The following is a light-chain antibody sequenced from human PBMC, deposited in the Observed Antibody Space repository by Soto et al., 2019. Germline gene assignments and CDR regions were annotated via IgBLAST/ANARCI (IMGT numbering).Light chain of an antibody. J-gene: IGKJ4*01. Sequence: DIPMTQSPSTLSASVGDRVTMTCLASQSIRSWLAWYQQKPGKAPKLLIYDASSLESGVPSRFSGRRSGTEFTLTISSLQPDDFGTYYCQQYESYSPLTFGGGTKVDIK. CDR3: QQYESYSPLT. V-gene: IGKV1-5*01. CDR1: QSIRSW. CDR2: DAS.